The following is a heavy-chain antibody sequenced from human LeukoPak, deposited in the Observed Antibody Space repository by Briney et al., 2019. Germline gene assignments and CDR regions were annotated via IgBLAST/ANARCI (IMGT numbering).Heavy chain of an antibody. CDR3: ARHPRPRTTVVAYYFDY. CDR2: IYPGDSDT. D-gene: IGHD4-23*01. V-gene: IGHV5-51*01. J-gene: IGHJ4*02. Sequence: GESLKISCKGSGYSFTSYWIGWVRPLPGKGLEWMGIIYPGDSDTRYSPSFQGQVTISADKSISTAYLQWSSLKASDTAMYYCARHPRPRTTVVAYYFDYWGQGTLVTVSS. CDR1: GYSFTSYW.